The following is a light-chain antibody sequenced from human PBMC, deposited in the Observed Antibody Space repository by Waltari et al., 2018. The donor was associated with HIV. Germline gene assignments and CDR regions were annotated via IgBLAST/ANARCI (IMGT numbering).Light chain of an antibody. CDR2: AAS. CDR3: QQLNSYTQIT. CDR1: QGIITY. Sequence: DIQLTQSPSFLSASVGDRVTITCRASQGIITYLAWYQQKPGKAPKLLIYAASTLQRGVPSRFSGIGSGTEFTLTIGGLQPEDFATYYCQQLNSYTQITFGGGPRWRSN. J-gene: IGKJ4*01. V-gene: IGKV1-9*01.